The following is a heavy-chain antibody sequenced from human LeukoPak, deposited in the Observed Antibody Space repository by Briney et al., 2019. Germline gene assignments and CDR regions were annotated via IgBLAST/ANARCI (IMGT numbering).Heavy chain of an antibody. J-gene: IGHJ4*02. CDR2: IYTGGNT. CDR3: ARGDDSGYYDYFDY. Sequence: GGSLRLSCAASGFTVDSNYLSWVRQAPGKGLEWVLTIYTGGNTYYAASVKGRFTISRDFSKNTVFLHMNSLRAEDTAMYYCARGDDSGYYDYFDYWGQGALVTVSS. V-gene: IGHV3-53*01. CDR1: GFTVDSNY. D-gene: IGHD3-22*01.